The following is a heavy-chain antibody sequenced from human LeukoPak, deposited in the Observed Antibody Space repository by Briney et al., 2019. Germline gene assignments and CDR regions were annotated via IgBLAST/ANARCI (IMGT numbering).Heavy chain of an antibody. J-gene: IGHJ4*02. CDR1: GFTFSSYE. D-gene: IGHD6-13*01. V-gene: IGHV3-48*03. CDR2: ISSSGSTI. Sequence: PGGSLRLSCAASGFTFSSYEMNWVRQAPGKGLEWVSYISSSGSTIYYADSVKGRFTISRDNAKNSLYLQMNSLRAADTALYYCARRGSSWYFYFDYWGQGTLVTVSS. CDR3: ARRGSSWYFYFDY.